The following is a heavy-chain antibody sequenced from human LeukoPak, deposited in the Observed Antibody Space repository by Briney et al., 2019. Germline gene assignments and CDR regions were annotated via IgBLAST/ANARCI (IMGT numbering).Heavy chain of an antibody. D-gene: IGHD3-10*01. J-gene: IGHJ4*02. CDR3: ATGEFYFDY. CDR2: INQDGSEK. V-gene: IGHV3-7*01. Sequence: GGSLRLSCAASGFVFSSYWMSWVRQAPGKGLEWVANINQDGSEKYYVDSVEGRFTISRDNSKNTLYLQMNSLRAEDTAVYYCATGEFYFDYWGQGTLVTVSS. CDR1: GFVFSSYW.